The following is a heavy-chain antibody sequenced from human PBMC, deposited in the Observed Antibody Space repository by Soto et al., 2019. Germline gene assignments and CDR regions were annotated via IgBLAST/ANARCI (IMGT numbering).Heavy chain of an antibody. J-gene: IGHJ6*02. V-gene: IGHV3-74*01. Sequence: GGSLRLSCAASGFTFSSYWMRWVRQAPGKGLVWVTRTNSDGSRTSSADSVKGRFTISRDNAKNTLYLQMNSLRAEDTAVYYCARDTTLAVAGTVVDYYYYGMDVWGQGTTVTVSS. CDR1: GFTFSSYW. CDR2: TNSDGSRT. D-gene: IGHD6-19*01. CDR3: ARDTTLAVAGTVVDYYYYGMDV.